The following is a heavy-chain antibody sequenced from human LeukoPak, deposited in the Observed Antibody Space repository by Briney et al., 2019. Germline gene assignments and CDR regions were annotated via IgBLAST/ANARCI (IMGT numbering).Heavy chain of an antibody. J-gene: IGHJ4*02. D-gene: IGHD5-12*01. Sequence: KPSETLSLTCTVSSGSISSYYWSWFRQPPGKGLEWLGYISYSGTTNYNPSLKSRVTISVDTSKNQFSLKLTSVTAADTAVYYCARWAYSGYDRPFDYWGQGILVTVSS. V-gene: IGHV4-59*01. CDR1: SGSISSYY. CDR2: ISYSGTT. CDR3: ARWAYSGYDRPFDY.